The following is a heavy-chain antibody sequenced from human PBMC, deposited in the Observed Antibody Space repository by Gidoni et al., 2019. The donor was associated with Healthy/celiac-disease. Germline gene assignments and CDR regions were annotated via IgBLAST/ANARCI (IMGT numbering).Heavy chain of an antibody. CDR3: AKDKWNYDSSGPEY. CDR1: GFTFSSYG. Sequence: QVQLVESGGGGVQPGRSLSPHCSACGFTFSSYGMHWVRQAPGKGLEWVAVIAYDGSNKYYADSVRGRFTISRDNSKNTLYLQMNSLRAEDEAVYYCAKDKWNYDSSGPEYWGQGTLVTVSS. J-gene: IGHJ4*02. D-gene: IGHD3-22*01. CDR2: IAYDGSNK. V-gene: IGHV3-30*18.